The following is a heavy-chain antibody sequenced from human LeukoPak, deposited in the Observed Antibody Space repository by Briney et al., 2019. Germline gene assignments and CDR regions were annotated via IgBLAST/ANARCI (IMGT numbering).Heavy chain of an antibody. V-gene: IGHV1-46*01. J-gene: IGHJ3*01. CDR3: ARGPSGYSSSSDTFDV. Sequence: GASVKVSCKASGYTFTGYYMHWVRQAPGQGLEWMGIINPSGGSTSYAQKFQVRVTMTRDMSTSTVYMELSSLRSEDTAVYYCARGPSGYSSSSDTFDVWGQGTMVTVSS. D-gene: IGHD6-6*01. CDR2: INPSGGST. CDR1: GYTFTGYY.